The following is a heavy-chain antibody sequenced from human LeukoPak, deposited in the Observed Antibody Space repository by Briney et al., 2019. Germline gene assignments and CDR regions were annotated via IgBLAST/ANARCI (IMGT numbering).Heavy chain of an antibody. V-gene: IGHV3-23*01. CDR3: AKGVYSSGPQYFQH. Sequence: GGTLRLSCAASGFTFSSYGMSWVRQAPGKGLEWVSAISGSGGSTYYADSVKGRFTISRDNSKNTLYLQMNGLRAEDTAVYYCAKGVYSSGPQYFQHWGQGTLVTVSS. CDR1: GFTFSSYG. D-gene: IGHD6-19*01. CDR2: ISGSGGST. J-gene: IGHJ1*01.